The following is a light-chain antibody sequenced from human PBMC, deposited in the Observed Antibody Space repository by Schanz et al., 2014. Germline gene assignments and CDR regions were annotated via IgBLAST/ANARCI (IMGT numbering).Light chain of an antibody. CDR2: GAS. J-gene: IGKJ4*01. CDR1: QSVSSY. Sequence: EIVLTQSPATLSLSPGERATLSCRASQSVSSYLAWYQQKPGQAPRLLIYGASNRATGIPDRFSGSGSGTDFTLTITRLEPEDSAVYYCQQYGALPFTFGGGTKVQI. V-gene: IGKV3-20*01. CDR3: QQYGALPFT.